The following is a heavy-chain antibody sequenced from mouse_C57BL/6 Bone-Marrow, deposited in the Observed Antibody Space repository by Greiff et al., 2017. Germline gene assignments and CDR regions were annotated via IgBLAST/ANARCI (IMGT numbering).Heavy chain of an antibody. CDR3: ARYYGYDLDY. D-gene: IGHD2-2*01. CDR1: GYTFTSYW. V-gene: IGHV1-69*01. CDR2: IDPSDSYT. Sequence: QVQLQQPGAELVMPGASVKLSCKASGYTFTSYWMHWVKQRPGQGLEWIGEIDPSDSYTNYNQKFKGKSTLTVDKSSSTASMQLSSLTSEDSAVYYCARYYGYDLDYWGQGTTLTVSS. J-gene: IGHJ2*01.